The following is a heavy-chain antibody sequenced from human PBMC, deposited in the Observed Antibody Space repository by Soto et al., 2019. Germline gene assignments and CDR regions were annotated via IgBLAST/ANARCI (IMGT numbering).Heavy chain of an antibody. D-gene: IGHD2-8*01. Sequence: QVQLVESGGGVVQPGRSLRLSCAASGFTFSGYAMHWVRQAPGKGLEWVAVISYDGSNKYYADSVKGRFTISRDNSKNTLYLQMNSLRAEDPAVYYCARLIGYCTNGECYGLDYWGQGTLVTVSS. V-gene: IGHV3-30-3*01. CDR3: ARLIGYCTNGECYGLDY. CDR2: ISYDGSNK. J-gene: IGHJ4*02. CDR1: GFTFSGYA.